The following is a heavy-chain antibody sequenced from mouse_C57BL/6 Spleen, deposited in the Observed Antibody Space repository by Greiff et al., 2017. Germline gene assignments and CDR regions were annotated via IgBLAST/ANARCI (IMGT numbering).Heavy chain of an antibody. Sequence: EVQGVESGGGLVQPGGSLSLSCAASGFTFTDYYMSWVRQPPGKALEWLGCIRNKANGYTTEYSASVKGRFTISRDNSQSIFYLQRNALRAEESATFYCASLYSNYAWFAYWGQGILVTVSA. CDR1: GFTFTDYY. CDR2: IRNKANGYTT. D-gene: IGHD2-5*01. J-gene: IGHJ3*01. V-gene: IGHV7-3*01. CDR3: ASLYSNYAWFAY.